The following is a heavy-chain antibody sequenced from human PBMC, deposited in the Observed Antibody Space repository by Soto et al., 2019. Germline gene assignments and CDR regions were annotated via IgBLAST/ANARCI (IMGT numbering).Heavy chain of an antibody. V-gene: IGHV1-69*02. CDR2: IIPILGIA. CDR1: GGTFSSYT. Sequence: QVQLVQSGAEVKKPGSSVKVSCKASGGTFSSYTISWVRQAPGQGLEWMGRIIPILGIAKYAQKFQGRVTITADKSTSTAYMELSSLRAEDTAVYYCARGVDIVVVPAATYCWYFDLWGRGTLVTVSS. CDR3: ARGVDIVVVPAATYCWYFDL. J-gene: IGHJ2*01. D-gene: IGHD2-2*01.